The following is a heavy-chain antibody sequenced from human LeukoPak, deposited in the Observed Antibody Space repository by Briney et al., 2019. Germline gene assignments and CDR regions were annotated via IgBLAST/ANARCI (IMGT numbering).Heavy chain of an antibody. D-gene: IGHD4-17*01. CDR1: GYSFTYW. J-gene: IGHJ4*02. V-gene: IGHV5-51*01. Sequence: GESLKISCKGSGYSFTYWIGWVRQMPGKGLEWMGIIYSGDSHTKYSPTFQGRVTISADKSISTAYLQWSSLEASDTAMYYCASARHGDYVWDYWGQGTLVTVSS. CDR2: IYSGDSHT. CDR3: ASARHGDYVWDY.